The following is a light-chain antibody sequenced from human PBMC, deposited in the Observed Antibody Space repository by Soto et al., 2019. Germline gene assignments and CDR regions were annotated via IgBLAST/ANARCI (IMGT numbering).Light chain of an antibody. CDR2: DAS. CDR3: QQYNNWPPRYT. V-gene: IGKV3-15*01. J-gene: IGKJ2*01. Sequence: EIVMTQSPATLSVSPGERATLSCRASQSVSSKLAWYQQKPGQAPRLLIYDASTRATGIPARFSGSGSGTEFTLTISSLQSEDFAVYYCQQYNNWPPRYTFGQGTKLEIK. CDR1: QSVSSK.